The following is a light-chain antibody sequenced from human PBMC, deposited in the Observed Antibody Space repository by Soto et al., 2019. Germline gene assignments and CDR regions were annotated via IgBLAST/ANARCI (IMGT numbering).Light chain of an antibody. Sequence: MTQTPSSFSASTGDRVTITWRASQSVSSNLAWYQEKPGQAPRLPIYGASTRATGIPARFSGSESGTECTLTISSLQSEDFAVYYCQQYNNWPPIPFSQGARLEI. V-gene: IGKV3-15*01. J-gene: IGKJ5*01. CDR2: GAS. CDR3: QQYNNWPPIP. CDR1: QSVSSN.